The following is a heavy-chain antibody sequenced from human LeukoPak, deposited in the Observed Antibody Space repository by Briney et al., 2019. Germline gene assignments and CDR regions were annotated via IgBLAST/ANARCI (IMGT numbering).Heavy chain of an antibody. CDR2: ISAYNGNT. Sequence: ASVKVSCKASGYTFTSYGISWVRQAPGQGLEWMGWISAYNGNTNYAQKLQGRVTMTTDTSTSTAYMELSSLRSEDMAVYYCATSSMVRAGGWFDPWGQGTLVTVSS. V-gene: IGHV1-18*03. D-gene: IGHD3-10*01. CDR1: GYTFTSYG. J-gene: IGHJ5*02. CDR3: ATSSMVRAGGWFDP.